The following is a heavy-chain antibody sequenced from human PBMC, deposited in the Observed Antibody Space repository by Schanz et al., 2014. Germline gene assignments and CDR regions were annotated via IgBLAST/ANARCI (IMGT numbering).Heavy chain of an antibody. V-gene: IGHV4-59*08. D-gene: IGHD4-17*01. Sequence: QVQLQESGPGLVKPSETLSLTCTVSGGSISTYYWSWIRQPPGKGLEWIGYIYYTGHTYYNPSLKRRCVISGHTSKNHFSLKIFCVPAADTAVYYCARRLRGFDYGGQGTLVTVSS. CDR2: IYYTGHT. CDR1: GGSISTYY. CDR3: ARRLRGFDY. J-gene: IGHJ4*02.